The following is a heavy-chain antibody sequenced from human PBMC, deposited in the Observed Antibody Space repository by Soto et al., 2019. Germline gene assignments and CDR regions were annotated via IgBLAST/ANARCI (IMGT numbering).Heavy chain of an antibody. CDR1: GFTFSSYA. Sequence: EVQLLESGGGLVQPGGSLRLSCAASGFTFSSYAMSWVRQAPGKGLEWVSAISGSGGSTYYADSVKGRFTISRDNSKNTLYLQMNSLRAEDTAVYYCAKGWGWHYDSSGYIDYWGQGTLVTVSS. CDR2: ISGSGGST. D-gene: IGHD3-22*01. J-gene: IGHJ4*02. V-gene: IGHV3-23*01. CDR3: AKGWGWHYDSSGYIDY.